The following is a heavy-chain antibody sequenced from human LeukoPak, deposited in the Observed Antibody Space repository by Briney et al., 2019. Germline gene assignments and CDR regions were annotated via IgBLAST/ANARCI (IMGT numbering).Heavy chain of an antibody. V-gene: IGHV3-23*01. D-gene: IGHD3-22*01. CDR3: AKEPSMIVVVTKYYFDY. CDR2: ISGSGDNT. Sequence: GGXLRLSCAASGFTFSTYAMNWVRQAPGKGLEGVSTISGSGDNTYYADYVKGGFTIYRDNTKNKLYMQVNSLRGEERAVYYCAKEPSMIVVVTKYYFDYWGQGTLVTVSS. J-gene: IGHJ4*02. CDR1: GFTFSTYA.